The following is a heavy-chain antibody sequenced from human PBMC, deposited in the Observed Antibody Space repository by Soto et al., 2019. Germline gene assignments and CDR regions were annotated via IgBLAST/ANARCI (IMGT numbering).Heavy chain of an antibody. CDR3: ARGIVGTTLYISCREA. Sequence: QVQLQESGPGLVKPSETLSLTCSVSGDSVSSGRYFWSWIRQSPVKGLEWIRNIYYSGSTNRNPSLTRRVAMAVDTSRKQFSLMLSSVTAAGTAVYYCARGIVGTTLYISCREAWGQGTTVTVSS. CDR2: IYYSGST. V-gene: IGHV4-61*01. CDR1: GDSVSSGRYF. J-gene: IGHJ6*02. D-gene: IGHD2-21*01.